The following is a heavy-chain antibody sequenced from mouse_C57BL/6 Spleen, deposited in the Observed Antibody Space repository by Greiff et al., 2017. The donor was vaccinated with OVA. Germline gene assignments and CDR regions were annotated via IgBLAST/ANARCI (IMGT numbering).Heavy chain of an antibody. J-gene: IGHJ3*01. CDR1: GFTINNYW. CDR2: IRLKSDNYAT. Sequence: EVMLVESGGRLVQPGGSMKVSCVASGFTINNYWMNWVRQSPEKGLEWVAQIRLKSDNYATLYAVSVKGRFTISRDDSKSSVYLQMNNLRAEDTGIYYCTGRDYDLAYWGQGTLVTVSA. V-gene: IGHV6-3*01. CDR3: TGRDYDLAY. D-gene: IGHD2-4*01.